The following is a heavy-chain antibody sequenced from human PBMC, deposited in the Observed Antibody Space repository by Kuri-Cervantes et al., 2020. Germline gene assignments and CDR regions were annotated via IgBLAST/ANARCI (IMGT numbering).Heavy chain of an antibody. CDR1: GYTFTSYD. Sequence: ASVKVSCKASGYTFTSYDINWVRQATGQGLEWMGWMNPNSGNTGYAQKFQGRVTMTRNTSISTAYMELSSLRSEDTAVYYCARRGDVLRYFDWLLNEHYYYYGMDVWGQGTTVTVSS. CDR3: ARRGDVLRYFDWLLNEHYYYYGMDV. V-gene: IGHV1-8*01. D-gene: IGHD3-9*01. CDR2: MNPNSGNT. J-gene: IGHJ6*02.